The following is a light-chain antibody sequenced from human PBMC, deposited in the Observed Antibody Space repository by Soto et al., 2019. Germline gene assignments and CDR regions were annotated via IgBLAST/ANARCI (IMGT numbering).Light chain of an antibody. J-gene: IGLJ1*01. Sequence: QSVLTQPPSAAGSPGQSVTISCTGTSTDVGGYNYVSWYQQYPGKAPKLMIYEVSKRPSGVPDRFSGSKSGNTASLTVSGLQVEDEAEYFCFSFTTTSTHVFGTGTKVTVL. CDR3: FSFTTTSTHV. V-gene: IGLV2-8*01. CDR1: STDVGGYNY. CDR2: EVS.